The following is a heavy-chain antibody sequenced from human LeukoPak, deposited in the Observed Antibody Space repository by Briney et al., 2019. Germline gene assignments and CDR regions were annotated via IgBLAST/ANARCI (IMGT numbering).Heavy chain of an antibody. J-gene: IGHJ4*02. V-gene: IGHV3-7*01. CDR3: ASSWGSAIDF. D-gene: IGHD3-16*01. CDR1: GFTFSRFR. CDR2: INQDGSGI. Sequence: GESLRLSCAASGFTFSRFRMSWVRQPPGKGLEWVANINQDGSGIYYVDSVKGRFTVSTDNAKNSLYLQMSSLRAEDTAVYYCASSWGSAIDFWGQGTLVTVSS.